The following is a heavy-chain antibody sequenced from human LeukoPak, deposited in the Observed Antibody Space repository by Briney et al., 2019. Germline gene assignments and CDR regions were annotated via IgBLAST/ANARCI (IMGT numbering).Heavy chain of an antibody. J-gene: IGHJ4*02. V-gene: IGHV3-30*01. D-gene: IGHD5-18*01. Sequence: GGSLRLSCAASGFTFSSYAMHWVRQAPGKGLEWVAVISYDGSNKYYADSVKGRFAISRDNSKNTLYLQMNSLRAEDTAVYYCARASGDIVETATMGSYWGQGTLVTVSS. CDR1: GFTFSSYA. CDR3: ARASGDIVETATMGSY. CDR2: ISYDGSNK.